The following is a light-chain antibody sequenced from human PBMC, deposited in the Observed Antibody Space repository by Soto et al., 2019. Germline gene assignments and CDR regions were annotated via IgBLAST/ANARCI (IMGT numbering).Light chain of an antibody. V-gene: IGLV1-40*01. CDR2: GNS. Sequence: QSVLTQPPSVSGAPGQRVTISCTGSSSNIGAGYDVHWYQQLRGTAPKLLIYGNSNRPSGVPDRFSGSKSGTSASLAITGLQAEDEADYYCQSYHSSLSGYVYGTGTKVTVL. CDR1: SSNIGAGYD. CDR3: QSYHSSLSGYV. J-gene: IGLJ1*01.